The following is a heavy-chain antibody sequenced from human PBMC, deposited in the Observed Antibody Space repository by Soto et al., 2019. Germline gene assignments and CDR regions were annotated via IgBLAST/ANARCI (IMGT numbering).Heavy chain of an antibody. V-gene: IGHV3-74*01. CDR2: INSDGSST. CDR3: AIDRSYSLDV. Sequence: EVQLVESGGGLLQPGGSLRLSCAVSGSTFSNDWMHWVRQAPGKGLVWVSHINSDGSSTNYADFVKGRFTIARDNAKNTVYLQMNSLRAEDTAVYYCAIDRSYSLDVWGQGNKVTVSS. J-gene: IGHJ6*02. CDR1: GSTFSNDW.